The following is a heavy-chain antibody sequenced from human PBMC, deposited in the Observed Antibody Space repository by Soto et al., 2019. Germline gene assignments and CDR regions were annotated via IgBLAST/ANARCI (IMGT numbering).Heavy chain of an antibody. CDR1: GFTFSSNSMN. D-gene: IGHD2-2*01. CDR2: IHSSGST. V-gene: IGHV4-39*01. Sequence: VQVVESGGGLVQPGGSLRLSCAASGFTFSSNSMNWVRQAPGKGLEWIGSIHSSGSTSYNPSLENRVTMSVDTSKNHVSLRLNSVTAADTAVYYCARLVIVPAAMSDYYMDVWGKGATVTVSS. J-gene: IGHJ6*03. CDR3: ARLVIVPAAMSDYYMDV.